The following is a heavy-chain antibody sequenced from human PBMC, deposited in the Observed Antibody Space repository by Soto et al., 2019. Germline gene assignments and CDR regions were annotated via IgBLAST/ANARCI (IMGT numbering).Heavy chain of an antibody. CDR2: IYYSGST. CDR3: AREFPPTYYDFWSGYFVPSRISYFDY. D-gene: IGHD3-3*01. Sequence: SETLSLTCTVSGGSISSYYWSWTRQPPGKGLEWIGYIYYSGSTNYNPSLKSRVTISVDTSKNQFSLKLSSVTAADTAVYYCAREFPPTYYDFWSGYFVPSRISYFDYWGQGTLVTVSS. CDR1: GGSISSYY. V-gene: IGHV4-59*01. J-gene: IGHJ4*02.